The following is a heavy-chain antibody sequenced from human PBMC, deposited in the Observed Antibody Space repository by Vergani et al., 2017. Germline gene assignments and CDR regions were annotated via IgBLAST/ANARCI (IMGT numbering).Heavy chain of an antibody. D-gene: IGHD3-22*01. V-gene: IGHV3-23*01. CDR1: GFTFSSYA. CDR2: ISGSGGST. Sequence: EVQLLESGGGLVQPGGSLRLSCAASGFTFSSYAMSWVRQAPGKGLEWVSAISGSGGSTYYADSVKGRFTISRDNSKNTLYLQMNSLRAEDTAVYYCAKGLTLITMIVVVITTPDQDAFDIWGQGTMVTVSS. J-gene: IGHJ3*02. CDR3: AKGLTLITMIVVVITTPDQDAFDI.